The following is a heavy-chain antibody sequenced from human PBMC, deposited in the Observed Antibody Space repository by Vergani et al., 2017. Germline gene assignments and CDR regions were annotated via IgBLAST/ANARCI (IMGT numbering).Heavy chain of an antibody. CDR2: ISGHDHRT. V-gene: IGHV3-23*01. Sequence: EVQLLESGGGSVQPGESLRLSCVASGFRFREHGMNWVRQAPGKGLEWVSGISGHDHRTLYADSVKGRFIISRDDSKNTLYLQLSSLRVEDTAIYYCAELEGDDGYSPFWGQGTLVTVSS. CDR1: GFRFREHG. D-gene: IGHD5-18*01. J-gene: IGHJ4*02. CDR3: AELEGDDGYSPF.